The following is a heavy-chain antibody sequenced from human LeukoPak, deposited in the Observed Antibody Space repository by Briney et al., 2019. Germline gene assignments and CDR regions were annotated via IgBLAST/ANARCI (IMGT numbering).Heavy chain of an antibody. CDR2: IYPGDSDT. J-gene: IGHJ5*02. CDR3: ARQRYSGSYLGFDP. Sequence: GESLNISCKGSGYSFTTYWIGWVRQMPGKGLEWMGIIYPGDSDTRYSPSFQGQVTISVDKSISAAYLQWSSLKASDSAMYYCARQRYSGSYLGFDPWGQGTLVTVSS. D-gene: IGHD1-26*01. V-gene: IGHV5-51*01. CDR1: GYSFTTYW.